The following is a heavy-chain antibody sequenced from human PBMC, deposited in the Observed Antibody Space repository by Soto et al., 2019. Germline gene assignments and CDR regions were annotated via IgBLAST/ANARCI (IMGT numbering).Heavy chain of an antibody. D-gene: IGHD3-10*01. CDR2: IKQDGSEK. V-gene: IGHV3-7*05. J-gene: IGHJ6*02. CDR3: ARLLGGFTSYYYYYGMDV. CDR1: GFTFSSYW. Sequence: GGSLRLSCAASGFTFSSYWMSWVRQAPGKGLEWVANIKQDGSEKYYVDSVKGRFTISRDNAKNSLYLQMNSLRAEDTAVYYCARLLGGFTSYYYYYGMDVWGQGTTVTVSS.